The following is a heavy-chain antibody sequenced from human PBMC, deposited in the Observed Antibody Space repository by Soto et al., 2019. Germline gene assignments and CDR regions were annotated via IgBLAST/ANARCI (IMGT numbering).Heavy chain of an antibody. CDR3: ARGVPLMNLLDY. J-gene: IGHJ4*02. CDR1: GGTFSSYT. Sequence: EASVKVSCKASGGTFSSYTISWVRQAPGQGLEWMGRIIPILGIANYAQKFQGRVTITADKSTSTAYMELCSLRSDDTAVYYCARGVPLMNLLDYWGQGTLVTVSS. CDR2: IIPILGIA. V-gene: IGHV1-69*02. D-gene: IGHD3-10*01.